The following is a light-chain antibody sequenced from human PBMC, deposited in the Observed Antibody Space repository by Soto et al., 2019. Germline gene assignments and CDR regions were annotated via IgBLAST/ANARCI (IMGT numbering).Light chain of an antibody. J-gene: IGLJ2*01. CDR2: GNT. CDR1: SSNIGAGYD. Sequence: QSVLTQPPSVSGAPGQRVTISCTGSSSNIGAGYDVHWYQQVPGTAPKLLIYGNTNRPSGVPDRFSGSKSGTSASLANTGLQAEDEADYYCQSYDSSLSGVVFGGGTKVTVL. CDR3: QSYDSSLSGVV. V-gene: IGLV1-40*01.